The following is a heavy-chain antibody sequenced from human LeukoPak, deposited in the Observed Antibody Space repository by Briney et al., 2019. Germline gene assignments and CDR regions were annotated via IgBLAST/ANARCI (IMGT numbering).Heavy chain of an antibody. CDR2: ISGGGDST. D-gene: IGHD5-18*01. CDR3: AKDGYGSVDY. J-gene: IGHJ4*02. Sequence: GGSLRLSCAASGLTFSDYAMSWVRQAPGKGLEWVSAISGGGDSTYYADSVKGRFTISRDNSKHTLYLQMSSLRAEDTAVYYCAKDGYGSVDYWGQGTLVTVSS. V-gene: IGHV3-23*01. CDR1: GLTFSDYA.